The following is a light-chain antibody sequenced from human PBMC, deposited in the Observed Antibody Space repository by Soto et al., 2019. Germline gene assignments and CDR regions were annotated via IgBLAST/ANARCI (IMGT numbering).Light chain of an antibody. CDR3: QQSDGAPLT. J-gene: IGKJ4*01. CDR1: QSMTIY. V-gene: IGKV1-39*01. Sequence: DIQMTQSPSSLSASIGDSVTINCRASQSMTIYLNWYQQKPARAPKLLISGASTLQSGVPSRFRGSGSGTDFTLTINSLQPEDFATYYCQQSDGAPLTFGGGTKVEIK. CDR2: GAS.